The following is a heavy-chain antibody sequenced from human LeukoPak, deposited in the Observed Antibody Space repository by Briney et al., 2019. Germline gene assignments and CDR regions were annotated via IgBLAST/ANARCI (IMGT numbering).Heavy chain of an antibody. CDR2: INDNGDNT. Sequence: PGGSLRLSCADSGFTSSDYTMTSVSQAPGKGLEWVSTINDNGDNTYYADSVKGRFTISRDNSKNTLYLQMNSLRAEDTAVYYCAKALGYRYGPNDAFDIWGQGTMVTVSS. CDR1: GFTSSDYT. D-gene: IGHD5-18*01. CDR3: AKALGYRYGPNDAFDI. J-gene: IGHJ3*02. V-gene: IGHV3-23*01.